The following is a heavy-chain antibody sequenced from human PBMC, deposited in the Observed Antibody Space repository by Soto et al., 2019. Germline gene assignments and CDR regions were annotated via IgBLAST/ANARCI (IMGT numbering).Heavy chain of an antibody. CDR1: GGTFSSYA. Sequence: ASVKVSCKASGGTFSSYAISWVRQAPGQGLEWMGGIIPIFGTANYAQKFQGRVTITADESTSTAYMELSSLRSEDTAVYYCARDGEYCGGDCYFYYWGQGTLVTVSS. CDR3: ARDGEYCGGDCYFYY. V-gene: IGHV1-69*13. D-gene: IGHD2-21*02. CDR2: IIPIFGTA. J-gene: IGHJ4*02.